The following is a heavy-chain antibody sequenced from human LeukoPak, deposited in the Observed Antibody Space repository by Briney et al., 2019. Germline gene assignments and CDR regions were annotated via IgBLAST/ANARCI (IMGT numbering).Heavy chain of an antibody. D-gene: IGHD1-26*01. Sequence: PGGSLRLSCATSGFTFSSYNMNWVRQAPGKGLEWVSFISSNGKTIHYADSVEGRFTISRDNSKNTLYLQVNSLRAEDTAVYYCAKGGKWDVTPFDYWGQGTLVTVSS. V-gene: IGHV3-48*01. J-gene: IGHJ4*02. CDR1: GFTFSSYN. CDR2: ISSNGKTI. CDR3: AKGGKWDVTPFDY.